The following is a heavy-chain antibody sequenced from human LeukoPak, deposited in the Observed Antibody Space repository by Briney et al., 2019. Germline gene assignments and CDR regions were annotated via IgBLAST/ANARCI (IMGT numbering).Heavy chain of an antibody. CDR2: VTGSGGST. CDR3: ARYSGWRTRYYYYGMDV. J-gene: IGHJ6*02. CDR1: GFTFSSYA. D-gene: IGHD5-12*01. V-gene: IGHV3-23*01. Sequence: GGSLRLSCAASGFTFSSYAMSWVRQAPGKGLEWVSAVTGSGGSTYYADSVKGRFTISRDNSKNTLYLQVNSLRAEDTAVYYCARYSGWRTRYYYYGMDVWGQGTTVTVSS.